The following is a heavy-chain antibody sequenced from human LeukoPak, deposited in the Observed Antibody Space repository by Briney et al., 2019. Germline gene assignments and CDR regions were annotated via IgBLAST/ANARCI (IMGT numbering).Heavy chain of an antibody. CDR2: IKSKADGGTT. J-gene: IGHJ5*02. Sequence: RSGGSLRLSCAASGLTLNNAYMSWVRQAPGKGLEWVGRIKSKADGGTTDYAAPVKGRFTISRDESTDTLFLQMNSLQTEDAAVYYCTTVVRAYGGKYANWFDPWGQGTLVTVSS. V-gene: IGHV3-15*01. CDR1: GLTLNNAY. CDR3: TTVVRAYGGKYANWFDP. D-gene: IGHD4-23*01.